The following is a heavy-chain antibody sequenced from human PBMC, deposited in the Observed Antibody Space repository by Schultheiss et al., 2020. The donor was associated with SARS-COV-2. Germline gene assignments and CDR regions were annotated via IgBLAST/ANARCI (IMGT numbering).Heavy chain of an antibody. J-gene: IGHJ6*02. CDR3: ARDRVNYYGSGSRDYYGMDV. D-gene: IGHD3-10*01. CDR1: GGSISSYY. V-gene: IGHV4-59*12. CDR2: INHSGST. Sequence: SETLSLTCTVSGGSISSYYWSWIRQPPGKGLEWIGEINHSGSTNYNPSLKSRVTISVDTSKNQFSLKLSSVTAADTAVYYCARDRVNYYGSGSRDYYGMDVWGQGTTVTVSS.